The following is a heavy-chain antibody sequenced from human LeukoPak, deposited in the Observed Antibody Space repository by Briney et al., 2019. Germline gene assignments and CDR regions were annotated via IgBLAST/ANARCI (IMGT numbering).Heavy chain of an antibody. Sequence: SATLSLTCSVSGDSISSRNWWTWVRQSPERGLEWIGDSYHTGSTNYNPSVESRVTISTDKSKNQFSLILNSVTAADTALYYCARGMWFDTLFSAFDVWGQGTMVSVSS. CDR1: GDSISSRNW. CDR3: ARGMWFDTLFSAFDV. D-gene: IGHD3-10*01. CDR2: SYHTGST. J-gene: IGHJ3*01. V-gene: IGHV4-4*02.